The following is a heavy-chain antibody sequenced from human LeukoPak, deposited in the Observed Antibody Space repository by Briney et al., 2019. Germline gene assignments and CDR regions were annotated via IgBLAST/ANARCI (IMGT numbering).Heavy chain of an antibody. J-gene: IGHJ4*02. CDR3: EKYSSKWYIDY. CDR1: GDSVSSNSAA. CDR2: TYFRSKWYS. D-gene: IGHD6-13*01. Sequence: SQTLSLTCATSGDSVSSNSAAWNWIRQSPSSCLELLGRTYFRSKWYSDHALSVRGRIIINPDTSRNQFSLQLVSVTPDDAAVYYCEKYSSKWYIDYWGQGTLVTVSS. V-gene: IGHV6-1*01.